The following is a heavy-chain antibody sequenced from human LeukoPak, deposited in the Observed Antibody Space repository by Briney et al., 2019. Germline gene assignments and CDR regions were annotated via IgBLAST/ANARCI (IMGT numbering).Heavy chain of an antibody. CDR1: GFTFSSYS. D-gene: IGHD3-3*01. CDR3: ARVGRITIFGVVIPNDY. V-gene: IGHV3-21*01. Sequence: GGSLRLSCAASGFTFSSYSMNRVRQAPGKGLEWVSSISSSSSYIYYADSVKGRFTISRDNAKNSLYLQMNSLRAEDTAVYYCARVGRITIFGVVIPNDYWGQGTLVTVSS. CDR2: ISSSSSYI. J-gene: IGHJ4*02.